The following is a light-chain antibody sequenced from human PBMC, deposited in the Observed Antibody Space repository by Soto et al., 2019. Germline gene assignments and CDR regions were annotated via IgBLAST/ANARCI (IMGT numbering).Light chain of an antibody. CDR1: QSVGSN. V-gene: IGKV3-15*01. Sequence: EIVLTQSPGTLSLPPGERATLSCRASQSVGSNYLAWYQQKPGQAPRLLIHGATTRATGIPARFSGSGSGTEFTLTISSLQSEDFAVYYCQQYNNWPRTFGQGTKVDIK. CDR2: GAT. J-gene: IGKJ1*01. CDR3: QQYNNWPRT.